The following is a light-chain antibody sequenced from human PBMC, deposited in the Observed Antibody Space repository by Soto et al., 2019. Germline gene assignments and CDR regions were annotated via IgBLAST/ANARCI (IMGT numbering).Light chain of an antibody. CDR1: SSDVANYRY. CDR3: SSYTTSSTWV. V-gene: IGLV2-14*01. CDR2: EVT. J-gene: IGLJ3*02. Sequence: QSVLTQPASVSGSPGQSITISCTGTSSDVANYRYVSWYQQHPGKAPKLMVYEVTNRPSGVSDRFSGSKSDNTASLTISGLQAEDEADYYCSSYTTSSTWVFGGGTQLTVL.